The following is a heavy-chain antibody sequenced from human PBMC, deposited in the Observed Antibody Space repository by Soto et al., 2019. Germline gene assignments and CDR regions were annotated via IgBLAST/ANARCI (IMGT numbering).Heavy chain of an antibody. J-gene: IGHJ4*02. CDR3: ARDPPALNTAMVGFDY. Sequence: GGSLRLSCAASGFTFSSYAMHWVRQAPGKGLEWVAVISYDGSNKYYADSVKGRFTISRDNSKNTLYLQMNSLRAEDTAVYYCARDPPALNTAMVGFDYWGQGTLVTVSS. CDR1: GFTFSSYA. V-gene: IGHV3-30-3*01. CDR2: ISYDGSNK. D-gene: IGHD5-18*01.